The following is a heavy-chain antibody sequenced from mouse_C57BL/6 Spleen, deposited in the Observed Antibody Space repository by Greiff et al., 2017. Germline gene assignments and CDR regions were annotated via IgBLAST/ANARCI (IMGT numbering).Heavy chain of an antibody. V-gene: IGHV2-2*01. CDR3: ARKDHYYGSSPYAMDY. J-gene: IGHJ4*01. CDR2: IWSGGST. Sequence: VQLQQSGPGLVQPSQSLSITCTVSGFSLTSYGVHWVRQSPGKGLEWLGVIWSGGSTDYNAAFISRLSISKDNPKSQVFFKMNSLQADDTAIYYCARKDHYYGSSPYAMDYWGQGTSVTVSS. CDR1: GFSLTSYG. D-gene: IGHD1-1*01.